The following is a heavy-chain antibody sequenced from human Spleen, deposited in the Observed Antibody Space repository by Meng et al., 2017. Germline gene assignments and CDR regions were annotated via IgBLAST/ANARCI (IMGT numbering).Heavy chain of an antibody. D-gene: IGHD1-26*01. CDR1: GDSISSSSYF. CDR2: IYYSGTT. Sequence: QFQESGPGLVKPSETLSLPCTVSGDSISSSSYFWDWIRQPPGKGLEWIGSIYYSGTTYFNPSLKSRVTISVDTSKNQFSLWLSSVTAPDTGVYYCARRRVGATEYWGQGTLVTVSS. V-gene: IGHV4-39*01. J-gene: IGHJ4*02. CDR3: ARRRVGATEY.